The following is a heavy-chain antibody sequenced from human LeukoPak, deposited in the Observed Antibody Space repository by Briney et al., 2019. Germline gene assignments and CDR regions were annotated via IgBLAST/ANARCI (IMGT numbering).Heavy chain of an antibody. D-gene: IGHD6-13*01. J-gene: IGHJ4*02. Sequence: GGTLRLSCAASGFTFSSYGMSWVRQAPGKGLEWVSAISGSGGSTYYADSVKGRFTISRDNSKNTLFLQMNSLRAEDTAVYYCAKVPTYSSSWYAFYFDYWGQGTLVTVSS. CDR3: AKVPTYSSSWYAFYFDY. CDR2: ISGSGGST. CDR1: GFTFSSYG. V-gene: IGHV3-23*01.